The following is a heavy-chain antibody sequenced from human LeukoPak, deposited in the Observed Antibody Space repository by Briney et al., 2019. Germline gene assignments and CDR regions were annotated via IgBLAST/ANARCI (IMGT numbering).Heavy chain of an antibody. D-gene: IGHD3-22*01. J-gene: IGHJ3*02. CDR3: APYYYDSSCYYFCAFDI. Sequence: PSETLSLTCTVSGGSISSSSYYWGWIRQPPGKGLEWIGSIYYSGSTYYNPSLKSRVTISVDTSKNQFSLKLSSVTAADTAVYYCAPYYYDSSCYYFCAFDIWGQGTMVTVSS. CDR2: IYYSGST. CDR1: GGSISSSSYY. V-gene: IGHV4-39*01.